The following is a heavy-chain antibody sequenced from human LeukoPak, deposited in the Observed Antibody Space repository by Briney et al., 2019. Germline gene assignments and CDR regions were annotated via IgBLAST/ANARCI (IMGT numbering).Heavy chain of an antibody. CDR3: ARYASGSLDY. J-gene: IGHJ4*02. D-gene: IGHD3-10*01. CDR1: GDSISNDKYF. CDR2: GYSSGAS. Sequence: SETLSLTCTVSGDSISNDKYFWSWIRQPAGKGPEWIGRGYSSGASNYNPSLESRVTISLDTSNNQFSLKLSSVTAADMAVYYCARYASGSLDYWGQGTLVTVSS. V-gene: IGHV4-61*02.